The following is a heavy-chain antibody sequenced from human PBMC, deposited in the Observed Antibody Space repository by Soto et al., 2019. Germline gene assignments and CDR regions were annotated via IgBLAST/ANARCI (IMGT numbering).Heavy chain of an antibody. CDR3: ARNGPQGPPLGDLRWLELMVGVNWFEP. Sequence: QVPLVQSGAEVKKPGASVKVSCKASGYTFTSYGISWVRQAPGQGLEWMGWISAYNGNTNYAQKLQGRVNMTTDTSTSRAYMALRSLRSDDTDVYDCARNGPQGPPLGDLRWLELMVGVNWFEPWCQGTLV. CDR2: ISAYNGNT. CDR1: GYTFTSYG. D-gene: IGHD2-8*01. J-gene: IGHJ5*02. V-gene: IGHV1-18*01.